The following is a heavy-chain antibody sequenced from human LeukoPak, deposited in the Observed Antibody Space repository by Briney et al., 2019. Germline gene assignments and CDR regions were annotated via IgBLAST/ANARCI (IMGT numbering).Heavy chain of an antibody. V-gene: IGHV4-61*01. J-gene: IGHJ4*02. D-gene: IGHD3-16*01. CDR1: GASVSSGSYY. CDR3: ARGSGYVGRAMR. Sequence: SETLSLTCTVSGASVSSGSYYWTWIRQPPGKGLEWIGYIFYSGSTNYNPSLESRVTISVDTSKNQFSLKLTSVTAADTAVYYCARGSGYVGRAMRWGQGTLVTVSS. CDR2: IFYSGST.